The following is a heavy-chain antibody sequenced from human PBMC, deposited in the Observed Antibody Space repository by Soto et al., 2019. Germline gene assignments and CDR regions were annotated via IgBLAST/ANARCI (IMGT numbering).Heavy chain of an antibody. Sequence: EVQLVESGGGLVRPGRSLRLSCTASGFTFDDYAMHWVRQAPGRGLEWVSGITWNSGNIAYADSVKGRFTIARDDDNNSLYLQVNSLRPEDTALYNSVNDSYADFHRVLSTAKYFFDYWGHGTLVTVSS. CDR2: ITWNSGNI. J-gene: IGHJ4*01. D-gene: IGHD5-18*01. CDR1: GFTFDDYA. V-gene: IGHV3-9*01. CDR3: VNDSYADFHRVLSTAKYFFDY.